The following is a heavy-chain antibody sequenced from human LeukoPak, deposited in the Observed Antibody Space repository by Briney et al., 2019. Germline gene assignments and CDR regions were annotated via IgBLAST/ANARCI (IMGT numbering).Heavy chain of an antibody. V-gene: IGHV3-33*01. CDR3: ARRGSYSSSWYWFDP. CDR1: GFTFSSYG. Sequence: GGSLRLSCAASGFTFSSYGMHWVRQAPGKGLEWVAVIWYDGSNKYYADSVKGRFTIPRDNSKNTLYLQMNSLRAEDTAVYYCARRGSYSSSWYWFDPWGQGTLVTVSS. CDR2: IWYDGSNK. J-gene: IGHJ5*02. D-gene: IGHD6-13*01.